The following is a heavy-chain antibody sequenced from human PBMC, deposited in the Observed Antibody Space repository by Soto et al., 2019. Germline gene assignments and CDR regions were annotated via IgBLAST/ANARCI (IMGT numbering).Heavy chain of an antibody. V-gene: IGHV4-39*01. CDR1: GDSISSNSYY. J-gene: IGHJ4*02. CDR3: ARRSNLGVYFDF. D-gene: IGHD3-3*01. CDR2: LYYTGTP. Sequence: SXTLSLTGTVSGDSISSNSYYCGWILLSPGMGLEWIGNLYYTGTPYYNPSFRSRVSISKDTSKNQFSLILGSVTAGDTAVYYCARRSNLGVYFDFWGQGALVTVSS.